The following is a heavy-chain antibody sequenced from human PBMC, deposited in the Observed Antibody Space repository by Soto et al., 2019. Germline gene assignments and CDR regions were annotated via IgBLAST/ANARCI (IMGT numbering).Heavy chain of an antibody. CDR3: ARVRYSGYDRVGNFDY. V-gene: IGHV1-46*01. CDR1: GYTFTSDY. J-gene: IGHJ4*02. D-gene: IGHD5-12*01. Sequence: ASVKVSCKASGYTFTSDYMHWVRQAPGQGLEWMGIINPSGGSTTYAQKFQGRVTMTRDTSTSTVYMELSSLRSEDTAVYYCARVRYSGYDRVGNFDYWAQGTLVTGSS. CDR2: INPSGGST.